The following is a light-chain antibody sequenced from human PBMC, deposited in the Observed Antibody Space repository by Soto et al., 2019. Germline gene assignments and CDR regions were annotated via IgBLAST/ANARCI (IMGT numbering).Light chain of an antibody. CDR2: GAS. J-gene: IGKJ4*01. Sequence: EIVLTQSPGTLSLSRGEGATLSCRASQSVRSSHLAWYQQKPGQAPRLLIYGASSRATGIPDRFSGSGSGADFTLTISRLEPEDFAVYYCQQYDSSPLTFGGGTKVDIK. CDR3: QQYDSSPLT. V-gene: IGKV3-20*01. CDR1: QSVRSSH.